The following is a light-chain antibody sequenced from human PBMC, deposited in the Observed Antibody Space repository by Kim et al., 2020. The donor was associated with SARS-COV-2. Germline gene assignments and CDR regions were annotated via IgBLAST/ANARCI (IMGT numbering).Light chain of an antibody. V-gene: IGKV1-5*03. CDR3: QQYNSYPYT. Sequence: DIQMTQSPSTLSASVGDRVTITCRASQSISSWLAWYQQKPGKAPKLLIYKASSLESGVPSRFSGSGSGTEFTLSISSLQPDDFATYYCQQYNSYPYTFGQGTKLEI. CDR2: KAS. J-gene: IGKJ2*01. CDR1: QSISSW.